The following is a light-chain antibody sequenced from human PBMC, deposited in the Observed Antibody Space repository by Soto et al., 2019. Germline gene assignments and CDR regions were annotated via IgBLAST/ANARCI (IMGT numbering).Light chain of an antibody. Sequence: DIVMTQSPDSLALSLGERATINCKSSQSVLYSPNNKNYLAWYQQKPGQPPKLLLYWASMRESGVPDRFSGGASGTDFTFTISSLQAEDVAVYYCHQYASSPWTFGPGTKVEIK. CDR2: WAS. CDR1: QSVLYSPNNKNY. V-gene: IGKV4-1*01. CDR3: HQYASSPWT. J-gene: IGKJ1*01.